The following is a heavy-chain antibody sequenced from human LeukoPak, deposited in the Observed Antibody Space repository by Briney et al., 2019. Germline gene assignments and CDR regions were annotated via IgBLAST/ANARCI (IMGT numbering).Heavy chain of an antibody. CDR2: SNPSGAST. CDR1: GYTFPSYS. V-gene: IGHV1-46*03. Sequence: ASVKVSCKASGYTFPSYSIHWVRQAPGQGLEWMGVSNPSGASTTYAQKFQGRVTMTRDTSTSTVYMELSSLRSEDTAVYYCAQRPYGDYILYRGQGTLVTVSS. J-gene: IGHJ4*02. CDR3: AQRPYGDYILY. D-gene: IGHD4-17*01.